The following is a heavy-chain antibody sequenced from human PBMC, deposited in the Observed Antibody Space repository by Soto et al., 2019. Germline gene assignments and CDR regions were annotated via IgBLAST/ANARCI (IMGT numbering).Heavy chain of an antibody. V-gene: IGHV4-31*03. CDR1: GGSISSGGYY. D-gene: IGHD2-21*01. CDR2: IYYSGST. J-gene: IGHJ6*02. Sequence: SDTLSLTCTVSGGSISSGGYYWSWIRQHPGKGLEWIGYIYYSGSTYYNPSLKSRVTISVDTSKNQFSLKLSSVTAADTAVYYCARDGIVVVNNYGMDVWGQGTTVTVSS. CDR3: ARDGIVVVNNYGMDV.